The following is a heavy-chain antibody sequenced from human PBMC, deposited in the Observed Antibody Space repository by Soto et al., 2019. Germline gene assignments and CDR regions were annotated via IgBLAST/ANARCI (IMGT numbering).Heavy chain of an antibody. J-gene: IGHJ4*02. Sequence: GGSLRLSCAASGFTFSSYGMHWVRQAPGKGLEWVAVISYDGSNRYYADSVKGRFTISRDNSKNTLYLQMNSLRAEDTAVYYCAKDRITGTTVFFDYWGQGTLVTAPQ. D-gene: IGHD1-7*01. V-gene: IGHV3-30*18. CDR3: AKDRITGTTVFFDY. CDR2: ISYDGSNR. CDR1: GFTFSSYG.